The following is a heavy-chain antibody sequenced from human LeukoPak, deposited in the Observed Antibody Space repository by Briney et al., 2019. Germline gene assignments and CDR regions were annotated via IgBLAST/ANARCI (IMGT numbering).Heavy chain of an antibody. D-gene: IGHD3-16*01. Sequence: RSSETLSLTCSVSGYSISSGYHWAWFRQTPGKRLEWLGSIYQDGSTYDNLSLKSRVTLSVDTSKNQFSLKMKTVTVADTAVYYCARSEIDDYSRYWGQGTLVLVSS. J-gene: IGHJ4*02. V-gene: IGHV4-38-2*02. CDR3: ARSEIDDYSRY. CDR1: GYSISSGYH. CDR2: IYQDGST.